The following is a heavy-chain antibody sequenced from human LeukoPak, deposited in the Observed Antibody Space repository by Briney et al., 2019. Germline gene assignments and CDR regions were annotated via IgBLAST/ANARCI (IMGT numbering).Heavy chain of an antibody. J-gene: IGHJ4*02. CDR1: GGTFSSYA. CDR3: AREAQEYYYDSSGYPH. D-gene: IGHD3-22*01. CDR2: IIPIFGTA. Sequence: ASVTVSCKASGGTFSSYAISWVRQAPGQGLEWMGRIIPIFGTANYAQKFQRRVTITTDESTSTAYMELSSLGSEDTAVYYCAREAQEYYYDSSGYPHWGQGTLVTVSS. V-gene: IGHV1-69*05.